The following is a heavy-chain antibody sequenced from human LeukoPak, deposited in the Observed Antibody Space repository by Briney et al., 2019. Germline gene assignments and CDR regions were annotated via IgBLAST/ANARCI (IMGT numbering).Heavy chain of an antibody. J-gene: IGHJ4*02. CDR2: IKQDGSEK. D-gene: IGHD3-3*01. CDR3: ASGGFGVVPPGRY. CDR1: GFTFRSYW. V-gene: IGHV3-7*01. Sequence: PGGSLRLSCAASGFTFRSYWMSWVRQAPGKGLEWVANIKQDGSEKYYVDSVKGRFTISRDNAKNSLYLQMNSLRAEDTAVYYCASGGFGVVPPGRYWGQGTLVTVSS.